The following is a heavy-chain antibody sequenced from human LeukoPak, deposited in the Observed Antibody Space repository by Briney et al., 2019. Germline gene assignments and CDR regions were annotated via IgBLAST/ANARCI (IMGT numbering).Heavy chain of an antibody. Sequence: ASVKVSCKASGYTFTSYDINWVRQATGQGLEWMGWMNPNSGNTGYTQKSQGRVTMTRNTSISTAYMELSSLRSEDTAVYYCARVEGEWLRLGSYYYYMDVWGKGTTVTVSS. D-gene: IGHD5-12*01. CDR3: ARVEGEWLRLGSYYYYMDV. CDR1: GYTFTSYD. V-gene: IGHV1-8*01. CDR2: MNPNSGNT. J-gene: IGHJ6*03.